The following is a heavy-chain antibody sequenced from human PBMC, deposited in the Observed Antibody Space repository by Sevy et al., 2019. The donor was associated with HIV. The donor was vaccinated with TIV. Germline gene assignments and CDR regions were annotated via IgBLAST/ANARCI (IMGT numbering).Heavy chain of an antibody. D-gene: IGHD3-3*01. CDR3: ARVFGFWSGSDY. Sequence: ASVKVSCKASGGTFSSYAISWVRQAPGQGLEWMGGIIPIFGTANYAQTFQGRVTITADESTSTAYMELSSLRSEDTAVYYCARVFGFWSGSDYWGQGTLVTVSS. CDR2: IIPIFGTA. V-gene: IGHV1-69*13. CDR1: GGTFSSYA. J-gene: IGHJ4*02.